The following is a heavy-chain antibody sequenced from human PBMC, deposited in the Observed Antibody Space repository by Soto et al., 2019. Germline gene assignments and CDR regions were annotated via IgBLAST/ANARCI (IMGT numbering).Heavy chain of an antibody. CDR2: IYSGGST. CDR1: GFTVSSNY. CDR3: ARVRSSGWFDL. D-gene: IGHD6-19*01. Sequence: GGYLRLSCAASGFTVSSNYMSWVRQAPGKGLEWVSVIYSGGSTYYADSVKGRFTISRDNSKNTLYLQMNSLRAEDTAVYYCARVRSSGWFDLSGQGTLVTVSS. V-gene: IGHV3-53*01. J-gene: IGHJ5*02.